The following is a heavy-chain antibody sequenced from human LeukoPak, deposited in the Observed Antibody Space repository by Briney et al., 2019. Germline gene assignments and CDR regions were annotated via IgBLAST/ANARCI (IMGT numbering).Heavy chain of an antibody. CDR3: AKVTSESDAFDI. V-gene: IGHV3-23*01. J-gene: IGHJ3*02. Sequence: GGSQTLSCAASGFTFSNYAMEWARQPPGKGLEWVLRIRGSVGITFYADSVKGRLTIYRDNCMHSMYIQMNSQRAEDTAVYYYAKVTSESDAFDIWGQGTMVTVSS. CDR2: IRGSVGIT. CDR1: GFTFSNYA.